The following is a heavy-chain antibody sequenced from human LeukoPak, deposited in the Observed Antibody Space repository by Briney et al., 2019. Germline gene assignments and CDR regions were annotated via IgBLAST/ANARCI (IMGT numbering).Heavy chain of an antibody. V-gene: IGHV3-23*01. D-gene: IGHD6-13*01. Sequence: PGGSLRLSCAASGFTFSSYAMSWVRQAPGKGLEWVSAISGSGGSTYYADSVKGRFTISRDNSKNTLYLQMNSLRAEDTAVYYCAKRPAGIAAAGSSSPDYWGQGTLVTVSS. CDR3: AKRPAGIAAAGSSSPDY. CDR2: ISGSGGST. CDR1: GFTFSSYA. J-gene: IGHJ4*02.